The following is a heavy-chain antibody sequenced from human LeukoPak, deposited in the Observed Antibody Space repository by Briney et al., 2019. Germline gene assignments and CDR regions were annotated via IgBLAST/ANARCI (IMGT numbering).Heavy chain of an antibody. CDR3: ARDPAWTPKWELPTYYYYGMDV. Sequence: GGSLRLSCAASGFAFSDYSMNWVRQAPGKGLEWVSYISSSDNTIHYADSVKGRFTISRDNAKNSLYLEMNSLRDEDTAVYYCARDPAWTPKWELPTYYYYGMDVWGQGTTVTVSS. D-gene: IGHD1-26*01. CDR2: ISSSDNTI. V-gene: IGHV3-48*02. CDR1: GFAFSDYS. J-gene: IGHJ6*02.